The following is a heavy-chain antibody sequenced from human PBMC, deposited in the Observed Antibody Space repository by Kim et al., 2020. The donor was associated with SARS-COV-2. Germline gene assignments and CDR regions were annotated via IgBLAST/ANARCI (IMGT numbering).Heavy chain of an antibody. Sequence: GGSLRLSCAASGFTFSSYGMHWVRQAPGKGLEWVAVISYDGSNKYYADSVKGRFTISRDNSKNTLYLQMNSLRAEDTAVYYCAKGWVRHSIDYWGQGTLVTVSS. J-gene: IGHJ4*02. D-gene: IGHD3-10*01. CDR1: GFTFSSYG. CDR3: AKGWVRHSIDY. V-gene: IGHV3-30*18. CDR2: ISYDGSNK.